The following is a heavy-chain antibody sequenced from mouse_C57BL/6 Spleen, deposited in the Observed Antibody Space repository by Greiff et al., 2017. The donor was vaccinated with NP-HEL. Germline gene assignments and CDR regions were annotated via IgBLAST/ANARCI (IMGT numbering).Heavy chain of an antibody. Sequence: VQVKPAGPELVKPGASGEVFRKGFGYPFPGHHLERVNQIPDNSLEWIGAVNPSTGGTTYNQKFKAKATLTVDKSSSTAYMQLKSLTSEDSAVYYRARSTVVPYWYFDVWGTGTTVTVSS. J-gene: IGHJ1*03. D-gene: IGHD1-1*01. CDR2: VNPSTGGT. V-gene: IGHV1-42*01. CDR3: ARSTVVPYWYFDV. CDR1: GYPFPGHH.